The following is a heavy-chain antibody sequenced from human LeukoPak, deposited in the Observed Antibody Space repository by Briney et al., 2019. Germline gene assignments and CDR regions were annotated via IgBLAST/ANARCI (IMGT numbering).Heavy chain of an antibody. J-gene: IGHJ3*02. CDR1: GFTVSSNY. V-gene: IGHV3-53*01. CDR3: VRLRFGDAFDI. Sequence: GGSLRVSCAASGFTVSSNYLTWVRQAPGKGLEWVSVIYSGGRTYYVDSVKGRFASSRDNSKNTVHLQMNSLRAEDTAVYYCVRLRFGDAFDIWGQGTMVTVSS. D-gene: IGHD3-3*01. CDR2: IYSGGRT.